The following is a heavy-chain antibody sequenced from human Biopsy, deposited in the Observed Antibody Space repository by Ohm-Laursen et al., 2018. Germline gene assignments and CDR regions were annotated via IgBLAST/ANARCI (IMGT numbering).Heavy chain of an antibody. CDR3: ARAYFYGMGTSNYFLDS. J-gene: IGHJ4*02. D-gene: IGHD3-10*01. CDR2: NYYSWTT. V-gene: IGHV4-30-4*02. CDR1: GGSVRSPDHR. Sequence: SDTLSLTCTVSGGSVRSPDHRWNWVRRAPGKGLEWIGNNYYSWTTLYNPSLSGRVTMDLDRSTNQFSLKLKSVTSADTAVYFCARAYFYGMGTSNYFLDSWGQGALVTVSS.